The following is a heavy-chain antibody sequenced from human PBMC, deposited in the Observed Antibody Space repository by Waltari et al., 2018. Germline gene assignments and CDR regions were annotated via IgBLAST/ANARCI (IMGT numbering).Heavy chain of an antibody. Sequence: QVQLVQSGAEVKKPGASVKVSCKASGYTFTGYYMHWVRQAPGQGLEWVGRINPNSGGTNYAQKFQGRVTMTRDTSISTAYMELSRLRSDDTAVYYCASAYYDFWSGFHYYGMDVWGQGTTVTVSS. J-gene: IGHJ6*02. D-gene: IGHD3-3*01. CDR3: ASAYYDFWSGFHYYGMDV. V-gene: IGHV1-2*06. CDR1: GYTFTGYY. CDR2: INPNSGGT.